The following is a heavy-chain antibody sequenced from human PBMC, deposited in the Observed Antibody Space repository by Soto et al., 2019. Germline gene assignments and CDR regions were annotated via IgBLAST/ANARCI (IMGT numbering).Heavy chain of an antibody. CDR3: AGDIGGWPDY. D-gene: IGHD1-26*01. CDR2: INAGNGNT. CDR1: GYTFTSYA. Sequence: QVQLVQSGAEVKKPGASVKVSCKASGYTFTSYAMHWVRQAPGQRLEWMGRINAGNGNTKDSQKLRGRVTITRDTSGSTADMELSRLRSEDTAVYYCAGDIGGWPDYWGQGTLVTVSS. V-gene: IGHV1-3*01. J-gene: IGHJ4*02.